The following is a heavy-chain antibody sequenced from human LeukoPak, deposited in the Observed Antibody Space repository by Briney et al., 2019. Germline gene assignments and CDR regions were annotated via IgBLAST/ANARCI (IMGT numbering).Heavy chain of an antibody. CDR2: INHGGST. J-gene: IGHJ4*02. CDR3: ARDNDMGFEY. D-gene: IGHD3-9*01. Sequence: SETLSLTCTVSGGSISSSSYYWSWIRQPPGKGLEWIGEINHGGSTNYNPSLKSRITMSVDTSKNQFSLKLSSVTAADTAVYYCARDNDMGFEYWGQGTLVTVSS. CDR1: GGSISSSSYY. V-gene: IGHV4-39*07.